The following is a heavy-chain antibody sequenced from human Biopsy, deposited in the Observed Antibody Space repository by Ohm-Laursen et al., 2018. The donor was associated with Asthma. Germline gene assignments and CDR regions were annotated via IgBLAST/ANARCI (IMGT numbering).Heavy chain of an antibody. CDR2: VSYSGGAR. D-gene: IGHD4-17*01. CDR1: GFRFSDYG. J-gene: IGHJ5*02. Sequence: SLRLSCAAPGFRFSDYGMHWVRQAPGKGLEWVAIVSYSGGARDYADSVKGRFTISRDNSNTLYLQMNSLLAEDTAVDYCARVAYGDLTCFDPWGQGTLVTVSS. V-gene: IGHV3-33*08. CDR3: ARVAYGDLTCFDP.